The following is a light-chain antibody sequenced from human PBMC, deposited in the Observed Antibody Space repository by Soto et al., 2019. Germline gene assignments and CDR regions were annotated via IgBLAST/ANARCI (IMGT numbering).Light chain of an antibody. CDR3: QSYDSSLSVLV. CDR2: GNS. V-gene: IGLV1-40*01. CDR1: SSNIGAGYD. Sequence: QAVVTQPPSVSGAPGQRVTISCTGSSSNIGAGYDVHWYQQLPGTAPKLLIYGNSHRPSGVPDRFSGSKSGTSASLAITGIQAEDEADYYCQSYDSSLSVLVFGGGTKLTVL. J-gene: IGLJ2*01.